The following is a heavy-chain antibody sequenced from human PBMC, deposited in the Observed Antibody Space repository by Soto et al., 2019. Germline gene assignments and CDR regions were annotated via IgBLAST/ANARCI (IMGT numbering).Heavy chain of an antibody. CDR2: ISYDGSNK. J-gene: IGHJ6*02. CDR3: AKSVMVRAPNYGMDV. D-gene: IGHD3-10*01. V-gene: IGHV3-30*18. CDR1: GSTFSSYG. Sequence: PGGSLRLSCAASGSTFSSYGMHWVRQAPGKGLEWVAVISYDGSNKYYADSVKGRFTISRDNSKNTLYLQMNSLRAEDTAVYYCAKSVMVRAPNYGMDVWGQGTTVTVSS.